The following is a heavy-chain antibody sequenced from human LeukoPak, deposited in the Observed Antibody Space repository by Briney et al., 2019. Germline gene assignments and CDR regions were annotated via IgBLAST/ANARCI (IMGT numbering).Heavy chain of an antibody. CDR2: ISGSGGST. D-gene: IGHD6-19*01. CDR1: GFTFSSYA. CDR3: AKFSSGWPDMDYFDY. J-gene: IGHJ4*02. V-gene: IGHV3-23*01. Sequence: GGSLRLSCAASGFTFSSYAMSWVRQAPGKGLEWVSAISGSGGSTYYADSVKGRFTISRDNSKNTLYLQMNSLRAEDAAVYYCAKFSSGWPDMDYFDYWGQGTLVTVSS.